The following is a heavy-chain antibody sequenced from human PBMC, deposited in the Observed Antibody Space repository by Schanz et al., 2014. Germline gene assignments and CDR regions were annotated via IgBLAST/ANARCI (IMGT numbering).Heavy chain of an antibody. J-gene: IGHJ6*02. D-gene: IGHD3-10*01. V-gene: IGHV3-30*03. CDR1: GFTFTKYG. CDR2: ISYNGREK. Sequence: QVQLVESGGGVVQPGRSLRLSCAASGFTFTKYGMYWVRQAPGKGLEWVALISYNGREKYHADSVKGRFTISRDNSNNTLYLHMKRMRDEETALYYCARDDTYYDTSGGLGLTYFYGMDVWGQGTTVTVSS. CDR3: ARDDTYYDTSGGLGLTYFYGMDV.